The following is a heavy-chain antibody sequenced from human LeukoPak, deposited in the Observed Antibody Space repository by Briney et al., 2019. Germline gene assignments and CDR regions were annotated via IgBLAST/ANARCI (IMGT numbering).Heavy chain of an antibody. J-gene: IGHJ3*02. CDR1: GFTFTTYA. V-gene: IGHV3-30*04. Sequence: EGSLRLSCAVSGFTFTTYAMHWVRQAPGEGLEWVAVISYDGSDTYFADSVKGRFTISRDKSKNTLYLQMNSLRTGDTAVYYCARDRRRYSSGWEDYAFDIWGQGTMVTVSS. D-gene: IGHD6-19*01. CDR3: ARDRRRYSSGWEDYAFDI. CDR2: ISYDGSDT.